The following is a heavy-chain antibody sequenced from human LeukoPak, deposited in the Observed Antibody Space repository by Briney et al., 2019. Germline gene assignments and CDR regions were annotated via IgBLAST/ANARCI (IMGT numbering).Heavy chain of an antibody. CDR2: FFTDDTT. D-gene: IGHD5-24*01. CDR1: GLTVSSNC. Sequence: GGSPRLSCAASGLTVSSNCMVWVRQAPGKGLEWVSSFFTDDTTTYGDSVKGRFTISRDTSKNTLYLQMNSLRAEDTAVYYCARDVPSDVEAFLDYWGQGTLVTVSS. V-gene: IGHV3-66*01. CDR3: ARDVPSDVEAFLDY. J-gene: IGHJ4*02.